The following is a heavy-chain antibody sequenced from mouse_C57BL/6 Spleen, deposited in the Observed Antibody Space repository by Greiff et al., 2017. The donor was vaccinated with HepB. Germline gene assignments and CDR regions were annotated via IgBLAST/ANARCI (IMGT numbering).Heavy chain of an antibody. Sequence: QVQLQQPGAELVKPGASVKMSCKASGYTFTSYWITWVKQRPGQGLEWIGDIYPGSGSTNYNEKFKSKATLTVDTSSSTAYMQHSSLTSEDSAVYYCARDREVDSYAMDYWGQGTSVTVSS. D-gene: IGHD1-3*01. CDR1: GYTFTSYW. CDR3: ARDREVDSYAMDY. J-gene: IGHJ4*01. V-gene: IGHV1-55*01. CDR2: IYPGSGST.